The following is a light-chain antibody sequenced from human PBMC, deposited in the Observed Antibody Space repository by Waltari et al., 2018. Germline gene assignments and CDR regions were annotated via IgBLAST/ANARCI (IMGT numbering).Light chain of an antibody. J-gene: IGKJ1*01. CDR3: LQSNSYSGA. V-gene: IGKV1-5*03. CDR1: HSIRRG. Sequence: DIQVTQSPSTLSASVGDRITITCRASHSIRRGMAWYQQRPGRAPKLLISQASVLERGVPSRFSGAASGTEFTLTITGLQPDDVATYFCLQSNSYSGAFGQGTRLEIK. CDR2: QAS.